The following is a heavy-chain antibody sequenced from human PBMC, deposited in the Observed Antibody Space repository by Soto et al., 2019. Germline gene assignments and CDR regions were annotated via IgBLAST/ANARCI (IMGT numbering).Heavy chain of an antibody. CDR2: IRSKANSYAT. J-gene: IGHJ4*02. Sequence: EVQLVESGGGLVQPGGSLKLSCAASGFTFSGSATHWVRQASGKGLEWVGRIRSKANSYATAYAAPVKGRFTVSRDDSKNTAYLQMNSLKTEDTAVYYCSAQSYSGGWCYWGQGTLVTVCS. CDR3: SAQSYSGGWCY. D-gene: IGHD6-19*01. CDR1: GFTFSGSA. V-gene: IGHV3-73*01.